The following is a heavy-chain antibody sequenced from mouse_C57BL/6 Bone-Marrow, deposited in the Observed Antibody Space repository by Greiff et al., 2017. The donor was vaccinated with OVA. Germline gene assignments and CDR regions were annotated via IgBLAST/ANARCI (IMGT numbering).Heavy chain of an antibody. CDR3: ARNAVVGRLGYFDV. J-gene: IGHJ1*03. CDR2: IYPGDGNT. CDR1: GYAFSSSW. Sequence: QVQLQQSGPELVKPGASVKISCKASGYAFSSSWMNWVKQRPGQGLEWIGRIYPGDGNTNYNGKFKGKATLTADNSSSTAYMQLISLTSDDSAVYYCARNAVVGRLGYFDVWGTGTTVTVSS. D-gene: IGHD1-1*01. V-gene: IGHV1-82*01.